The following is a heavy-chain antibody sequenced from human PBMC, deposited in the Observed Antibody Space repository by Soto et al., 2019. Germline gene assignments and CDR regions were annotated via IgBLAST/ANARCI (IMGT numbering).Heavy chain of an antibody. V-gene: IGHV3-33*01. J-gene: IGHJ6*02. CDR3: ARDRLWFGELLLDYYYGMDV. CDR2: IWYDGSNK. CDR1: GFTFSSYG. Sequence: GGSLRLSCAASGFTFSSYGMHWVRQAPGKGLEWVAVIWYDGSNKYYADSVKGRFTISRDNSKNTLYLQMNSLRAEDTAVYYCARDRLWFGELLLDYYYGMDVWGQGTTITVSS. D-gene: IGHD3-10*01.